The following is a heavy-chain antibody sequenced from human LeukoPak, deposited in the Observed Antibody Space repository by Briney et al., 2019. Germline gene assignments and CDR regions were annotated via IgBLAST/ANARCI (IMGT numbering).Heavy chain of an antibody. D-gene: IGHD3-16*01. V-gene: IGHV3-30*09. CDR1: GFTFNNYA. CDR3: ASQQRFDYVWGSGDPFEY. CDR2: ISYDGSKK. J-gene: IGHJ4*02. Sequence: GGSLRLSCAASGFTFNNYAMHWVRQAPGKGLEWVAVISYDGSKKYYTDSVKGRFAISRDNSKNTLYLQMNSLRTEDMAVYYCASQQRFDYVWGSGDPFEYWGQGTLVTVSS.